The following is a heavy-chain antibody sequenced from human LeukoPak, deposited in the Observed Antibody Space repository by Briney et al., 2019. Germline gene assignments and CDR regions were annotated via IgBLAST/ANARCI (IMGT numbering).Heavy chain of an antibody. CDR1: GFIFSSYA. CDR3: ARATWIQRWKLFDY. D-gene: IGHD5-18*01. J-gene: IGHJ4*02. CDR2: ISSNGGET. Sequence: GGSLRLXCAASGFIFSSYAMHWIRQSPGKGLEYVSAISSNGGETYYANFVKGRFTISRDNSKNTLYLQMSSLRADDMAVYYCARATWIQRWKLFDYWGQGTLVTVSS. V-gene: IGHV3-64*01.